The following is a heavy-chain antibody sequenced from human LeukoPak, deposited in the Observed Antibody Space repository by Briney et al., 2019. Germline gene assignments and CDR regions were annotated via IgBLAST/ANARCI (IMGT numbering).Heavy chain of an antibody. Sequence: PSETLSLTCAVYGGSFSGYYWSWIRQPPGKGLEWIGEINHSGSTDYNPSLKSRVTISVDTSKNQFSLNLSSVTAADTAVYYCAREGTMIVWRYFDYWGQGTLVTVSS. CDR2: INHSGST. CDR3: AREGTMIVWRYFDY. J-gene: IGHJ4*02. V-gene: IGHV4-34*01. D-gene: IGHD3-22*01. CDR1: GGSFSGYY.